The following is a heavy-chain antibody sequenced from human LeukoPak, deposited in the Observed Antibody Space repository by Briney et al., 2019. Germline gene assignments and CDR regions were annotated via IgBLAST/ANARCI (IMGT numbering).Heavy chain of an antibody. Sequence: SETLSLTCTVSGGSVSGNTYYWVWIRQPPGKGLEWIGITYSGGTAHYNPSLRSRVTISVDASKSQISLKLNSLPAADTAVEYCAARVLGSGRQDCWGQGTLVTVSS. CDR2: TYSGGTA. J-gene: IGHJ4*02. V-gene: IGHV4-39*01. D-gene: IGHD3-10*01. CDR1: GGSVSGNTYY. CDR3: AARVLGSGRQDC.